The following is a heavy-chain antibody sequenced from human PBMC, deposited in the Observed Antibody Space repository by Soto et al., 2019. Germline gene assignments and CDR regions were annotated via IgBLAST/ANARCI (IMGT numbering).Heavy chain of an antibody. Sequence: QVQLVQSGAEVKKPGSSVKVSCKASGGTFSSYAISWVRQAPGQGLEWMGGIIPIFGTANSAQKFQGRVTITADESKSTAYMELSSLRSYDTSVYYCARDTLSINMIVVAPRGYYYYGMDVWGQGTTVTVSS. J-gene: IGHJ6*02. CDR1: GGTFSSYA. CDR3: ARDTLSINMIVVAPRGYYYYGMDV. D-gene: IGHD3-22*01. V-gene: IGHV1-69*01. CDR2: IIPIFGTA.